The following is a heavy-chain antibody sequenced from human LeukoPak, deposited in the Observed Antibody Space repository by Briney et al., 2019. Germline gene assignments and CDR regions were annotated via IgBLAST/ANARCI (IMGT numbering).Heavy chain of an antibody. J-gene: IGHJ2*01. CDR3: ARGKGMTSATANFVDL. D-gene: IGHD1-20*01. CDR1: GYTFTGYY. V-gene: IGHV1-2*02. CDR2: INPNGGGP. Sequence: ASVKVSCKASGYTFTGYYMHGVRQAPGQGIEWMGWINPNGGGPNYAQNFQGRVTMTRDTSISTAYMELSSLRSDDTAVYYCARGKGMTSATANFVDLWGRGTLVTVSS.